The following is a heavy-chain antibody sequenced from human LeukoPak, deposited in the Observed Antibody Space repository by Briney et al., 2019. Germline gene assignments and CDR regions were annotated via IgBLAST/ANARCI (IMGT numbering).Heavy chain of an antibody. V-gene: IGHV3-53*01. CDR2: IYSGGST. D-gene: IGHD2-8*02. Sequence: GGSLRLSCAASGFTVSSNYMSWVRQAPGKGLEWVSVIYSGGSTYYADSVKGRFTISRDNSKNTLYLQMNSPRAEDTAVYYCARIISSWYNWFDPWGQGTLVTVSS. J-gene: IGHJ5*02. CDR1: GFTVSSNY. CDR3: ARIISSWYNWFDP.